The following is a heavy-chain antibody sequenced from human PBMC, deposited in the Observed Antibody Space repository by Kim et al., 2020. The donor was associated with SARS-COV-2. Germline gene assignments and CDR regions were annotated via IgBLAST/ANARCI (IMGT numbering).Heavy chain of an antibody. CDR3: AKDQLLYCSSTSCYSGSIDY. J-gene: IGHJ4*02. D-gene: IGHD2-2*02. CDR2: IWYDGSNK. CDR1: GFTFSSYG. V-gene: IGHV3-33*06. Sequence: GGSLRLSCAASGFTFSSYGMHWVRQAPGKGLEWVAVIWYDGSNKYYADSVKGRFTISRDNSKNTLYLQMNSLRAEDTAVYYCAKDQLLYCSSTSCYSGSIDYWGQGTLVTVSS.